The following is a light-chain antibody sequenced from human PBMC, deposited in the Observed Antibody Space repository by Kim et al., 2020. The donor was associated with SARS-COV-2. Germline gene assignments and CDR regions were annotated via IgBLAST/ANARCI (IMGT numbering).Light chain of an antibody. V-gene: IGKV1D-12*01. Sequence: AFGGDRGTITCRASQDISSWLGWYQQKPGKAPKVLIYEASNLQSGVPSRFSGSGSGKDFTLTKNSLQPEDFATYYCQQTHSFPLTFGGGTKVDVK. CDR3: QQTHSFPLT. J-gene: IGKJ4*01. CDR1: QDISSW. CDR2: EAS.